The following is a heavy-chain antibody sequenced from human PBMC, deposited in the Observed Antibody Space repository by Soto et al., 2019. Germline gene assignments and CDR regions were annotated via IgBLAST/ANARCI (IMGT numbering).Heavy chain of an antibody. J-gene: IGHJ6*04. D-gene: IGHD2-21*01. Sequence: QVQLQESGPGLVKPSQTLSLTCTVSGDSINSRDYYWSWIRQSPGKCLEGSGYIYYSGTTNYTPSLKSRVSISVDTSKNQFSLQLSSVTAADTAIYYCARAQTVVIHVLWDVGGKGTTVTVSS. CDR1: GDSINSRDYY. V-gene: IGHV4-30-4*01. CDR2: IYYSGTT. CDR3: ARAQTVVIHVLWDV.